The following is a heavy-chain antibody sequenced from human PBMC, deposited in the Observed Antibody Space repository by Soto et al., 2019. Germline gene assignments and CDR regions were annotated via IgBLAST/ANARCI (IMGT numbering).Heavy chain of an antibody. Sequence: PSEILSLTCAVSGYAIISTNWWHWVCQSPDKRLEWIGEIHHGGNINYNPSLKSRVTISMDKSKNQCALKLNSVTAADTAVDYCASVRQDCSTTNCYQVPWGQGTLVTVSS. J-gene: IGHJ5*02. V-gene: IGHV4-4*02. D-gene: IGHD2-2*01. CDR2: IHHGGNI. CDR3: ASVRQDCSTTNCYQVP. CDR1: GYAIISTNW.